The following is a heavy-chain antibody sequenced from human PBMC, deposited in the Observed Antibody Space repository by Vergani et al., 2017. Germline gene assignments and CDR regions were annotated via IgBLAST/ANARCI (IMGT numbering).Heavy chain of an antibody. CDR2: IKQDGSEK. Sequence: EVQLVESGGGLVQPGGSLRLSCAASGFTFSSYWMSWVRQAPGKGLEWVANIKQDGSEKYYVDSVKGRFTISRDNAKNSLYLQMNSLRAEDTAVYYCASEEGDIVATIDLLDYWGQGTLVTVSS. V-gene: IGHV3-7*01. J-gene: IGHJ4*02. CDR3: ASEEGDIVATIDLLDY. CDR1: GFTFSSYW. D-gene: IGHD5-12*01.